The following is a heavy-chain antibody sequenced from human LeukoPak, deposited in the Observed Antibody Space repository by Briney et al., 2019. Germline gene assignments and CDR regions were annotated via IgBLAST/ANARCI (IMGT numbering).Heavy chain of an antibody. J-gene: IGHJ4*02. CDR3: ARSYDSRSWYLPFDY. D-gene: IGHD6-13*01. V-gene: IGHV3-30*04. Sequence: GGSLRLSCAASGFTFSAYAMYWVRQAPGKGLEWVTLMSYDGSNKYYADSVKGRFTISRDTSKSTLYLHMNSLRTEDTAVYFCARSYDSRSWYLPFDYWGQGTLVTVSS. CDR1: GFTFSAYA. CDR2: MSYDGSNK.